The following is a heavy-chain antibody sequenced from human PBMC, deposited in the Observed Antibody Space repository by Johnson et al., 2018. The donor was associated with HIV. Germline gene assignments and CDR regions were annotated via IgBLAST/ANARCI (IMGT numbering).Heavy chain of an antibody. D-gene: IGHD3-22*01. CDR2: ISSSGSTI. J-gene: IGHJ3*02. CDR1: GFIFSDYY. CDR3: ARSSSGLDAFDI. Sequence: QMQLVESGGGLVQPGGSQRLSYAASGFIFSDYYMTWIRQAPGKGLEWVSYISSSGSTIYYADSVKGRFTISRDNAKNSLYLQMNSLRAEDPALYYCARSSSGLDAFDIWGQGTMVTVSS. V-gene: IGHV3-11*01.